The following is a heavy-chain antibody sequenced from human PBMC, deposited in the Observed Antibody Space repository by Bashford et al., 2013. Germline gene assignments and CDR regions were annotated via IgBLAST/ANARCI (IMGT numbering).Heavy chain of an antibody. Sequence: GSLRLSCEASGFSFSGYWMYWVRQAPGKGLVWVSRINGDGSITNYADSVKGRFTISRDNVKNTLYLQMNSLRPEDTAVYYCARDFYYVACDYWGQGTLVTVSS. J-gene: IGHJ4*02. CDR2: INGDGSIT. V-gene: IGHV3-74*01. CDR1: GFSFSGYW. CDR3: ARDFYYVACDY. D-gene: IGHD3-10*02.